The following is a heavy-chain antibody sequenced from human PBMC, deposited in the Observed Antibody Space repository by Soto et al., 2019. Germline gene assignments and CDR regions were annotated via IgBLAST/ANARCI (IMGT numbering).Heavy chain of an antibody. CDR3: ARLAMATRRGYYGMDV. CDR1: GYSFTSYW. J-gene: IGHJ6*02. D-gene: IGHD5-12*01. CDR2: IDPSDSYT. V-gene: IGHV5-10-1*01. Sequence: PGESRKISCKGSGYSFTSYWISWVRQMPGKGLEWMGRIDPSDSYTNYSPSFQGHVTISADKSISTAYLQWSSLKASDTAMYYCARLAMATRRGYYGMDVWGQGTTVTVSS.